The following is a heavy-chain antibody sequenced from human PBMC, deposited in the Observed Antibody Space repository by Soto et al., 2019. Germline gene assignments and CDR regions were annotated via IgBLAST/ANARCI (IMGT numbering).Heavy chain of an antibody. CDR3: ARAYSSSFDY. D-gene: IGHD6-6*01. V-gene: IGHV2-26*01. J-gene: IGHJ4*02. CDR2: IFSNDEK. Sequence: QVTLKESGPVLVTPTETLTLTCTVSGFSLRNARMGVSWIRQPPGKALEWLAHIFSNDEKSYSTSLKSRLTISKYTFKRHVVLTMTNMDQVDTATYYCARAYSSSFDYWGQGTLVTVSS. CDR1: GFSLRNARMG.